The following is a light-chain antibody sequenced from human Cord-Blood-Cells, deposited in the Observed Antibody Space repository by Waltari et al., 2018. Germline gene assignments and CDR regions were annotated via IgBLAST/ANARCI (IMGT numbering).Light chain of an antibody. CDR3: CSYAGSSTV. V-gene: IGLV2-23*02. CDR2: EVS. CDR1: SSDVGSYNL. J-gene: IGLJ2*01. Sequence: QSALTQPASVSGSPGQSITISFTGTSSDVGSYNLVSWDQQHPGKAPKLMIYEVSKRPSGVSNRFSGSKSGNTASLTISELQAEDEADYYCCSYAGSSTVFGGGTKLTVL.